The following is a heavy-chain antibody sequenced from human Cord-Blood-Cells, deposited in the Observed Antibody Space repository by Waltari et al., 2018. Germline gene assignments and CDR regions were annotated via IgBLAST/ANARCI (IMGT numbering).Heavy chain of an antibody. CDR2: INHSGST. D-gene: IGHD3-10*01. V-gene: IGHV4-34*01. Sequence: QVQLQQWGAGLLKPSETLSLTCAVYGGSFSGYYWRWSRQPPGKGLEWIGEINHSGSTNYNPSLKSRVTISVDTSKNQFSLKLSSVTAADTAVYYCASLLGGDAFDIWGQGTMVTVSS. CDR1: GGSFSGYY. J-gene: IGHJ3*02. CDR3: ASLLGGDAFDI.